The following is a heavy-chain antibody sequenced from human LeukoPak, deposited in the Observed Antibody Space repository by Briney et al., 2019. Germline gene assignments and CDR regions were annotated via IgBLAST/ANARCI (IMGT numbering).Heavy chain of an antibody. CDR3: VRLLGLDSSGFRLNYFDP. Sequence: SGPGLVKPSETLSLTCTVSGGSISSSSYYWGWIRQPPGKGLEWIGSIYYSGSTYYNPSLKSRVTISVDTSKNQFSLKLSSVTAADTAVYYCVRLLGLDSSGFRLNYFDPWGQGTLVTVSS. CDR2: IYYSGST. V-gene: IGHV4-39*07. D-gene: IGHD3-22*01. J-gene: IGHJ5*02. CDR1: GGSISSSSYY.